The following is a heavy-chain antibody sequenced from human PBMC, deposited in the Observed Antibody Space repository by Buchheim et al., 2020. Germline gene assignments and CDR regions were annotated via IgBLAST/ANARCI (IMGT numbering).Heavy chain of an antibody. CDR2: IYYSGSP. J-gene: IGHJ6*02. CDR3: ARGGYSNYPLYYYYYGMDV. Sequence: QVQLQESGPGLVKPSQTLSLTCTVSGGSISSGDYYWSWIRQPPGKGLEWIGDIYYSGSPYYNPSLKSRVTISVDPSKNQFSLKLSSVTAADTAVYYCARGGYSNYPLYYYYYGMDVWGQGTT. CDR1: GGSISSGDYY. V-gene: IGHV4-30-4*01. D-gene: IGHD4-11*01.